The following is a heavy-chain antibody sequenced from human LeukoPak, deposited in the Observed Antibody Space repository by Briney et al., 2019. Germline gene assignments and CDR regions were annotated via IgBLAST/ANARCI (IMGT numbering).Heavy chain of an antibody. J-gene: IGHJ4*02. CDR3: AREYSGSDSGGYFDY. D-gene: IGHD5-12*01. CDR2: ISGSSGRT. CDR1: GFTFSSYA. V-gene: IGHV3-23*01. Sequence: GGSLRLSCAASGFTFSSYAMSWVRQAPGKGLEWVSGISGSSGRTYYADSVKGQFTISRDNSKNTLYLQMNSLRAEDTAVYYCAREYSGSDSGGYFDYWGQGTLVTVSS.